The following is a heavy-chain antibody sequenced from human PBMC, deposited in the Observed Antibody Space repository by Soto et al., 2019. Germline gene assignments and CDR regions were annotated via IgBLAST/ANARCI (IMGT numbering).Heavy chain of an antibody. Sequence: SETLSLTCTVSGGSISSSSYYWGWIRQPPGKGLEWIGSIYYSGSTYYNPSLKSRVTISVDTSKNQFSLKLSSVTAADTAVYYCARLAKDRIVVVIAPGGDDYWGQGTLVTVSS. CDR1: GGSISSSSYY. CDR2: IYYSGST. D-gene: IGHD2-21*01. J-gene: IGHJ4*02. V-gene: IGHV4-39*01. CDR3: ARLAKDRIVVVIAPGGDDY.